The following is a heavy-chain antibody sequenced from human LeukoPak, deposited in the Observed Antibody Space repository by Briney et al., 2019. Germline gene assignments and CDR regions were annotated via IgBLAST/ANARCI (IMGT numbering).Heavy chain of an antibody. CDR1: GDSVSSKSVA. J-gene: IGHJ3*02. Sequence: SQTLSLTCAISGDSVSSKSVAWNWIRQSPSRGLGWLGRTYYRSSDYAVSVKSRITIDPDTSKNQFSLQLNSVTPEDTAVYYCARGQFSAFDIWGQGTMVIVSS. CDR3: ARGQFSAFDI. D-gene: IGHD5-24*01. CDR2: TYYRSS. V-gene: IGHV6-1*01.